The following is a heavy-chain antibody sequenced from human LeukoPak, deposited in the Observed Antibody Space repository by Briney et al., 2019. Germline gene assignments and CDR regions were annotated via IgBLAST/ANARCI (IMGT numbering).Heavy chain of an antibody. CDR1: GGTFSSYA. V-gene: IGHV1-18*01. Sequence: ASVKVSCKASGGTFSSYAISWVRQAPGQGLEWMGWISAYNGNTNYAQKLQGRVTMTTDTSTSTAYMELRSLRSDDTAVYYCARTHYYYYMDVWGKGTTVTISS. CDR2: ISAYNGNT. J-gene: IGHJ6*03. CDR3: ARTHYYYYMDV.